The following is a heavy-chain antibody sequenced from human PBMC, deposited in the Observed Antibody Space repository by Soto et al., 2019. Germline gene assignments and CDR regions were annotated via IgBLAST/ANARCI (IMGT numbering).Heavy chain of an antibody. J-gene: IGHJ6*02. V-gene: IGHV4-59*01. CDR3: ARDGIDDYGDYEEGDYYYGMDV. D-gene: IGHD4-17*01. CDR1: GGSISSYY. Sequence: SETLSLTCTVSGGSISSYYWSWIRQPPGKGLEWIGYIYYSGSTNYNPSLKSRVTISVDTSKNQFSLKLSSVTAADTAVYYCARDGIDDYGDYEEGDYYYGMDVWGQGTTVTVSS. CDR2: IYYSGST.